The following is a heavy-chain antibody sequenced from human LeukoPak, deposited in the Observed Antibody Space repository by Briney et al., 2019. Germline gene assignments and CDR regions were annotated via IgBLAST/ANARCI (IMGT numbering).Heavy chain of an antibody. CDR2: IYSGGST. J-gene: IGHJ4*02. D-gene: IGHD6-19*01. CDR1: GFTVSSNY. Sequence: PGGSLRLSCAASGFTVSSNYMSWVRQAPGKGLEWVSVIYSGGSTYYADSVKGRFTISRDNSKNTLYLQMNSLRAEDTAVYYCATERRGAVAVDPFDYWGQGTLVTVSS. V-gene: IGHV3-53*01. CDR3: ATERRGAVAVDPFDY.